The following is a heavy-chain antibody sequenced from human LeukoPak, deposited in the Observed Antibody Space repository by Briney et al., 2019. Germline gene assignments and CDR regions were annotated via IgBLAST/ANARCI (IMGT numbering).Heavy chain of an antibody. J-gene: IGHJ4*02. Sequence: ASVKVSCKASGYTFTSYDINWVRQATGQGLEWMGWMNPNSGNTGYAQKFQGRVTITRNTSISTAYIELSSLRSEDTAVYYCARAKNGIPFDYWGQGTLVTVSS. CDR3: ARAKNGIPFDY. CDR1: GYTFTSYD. CDR2: MNPNSGNT. D-gene: IGHD2-21*01. V-gene: IGHV1-8*03.